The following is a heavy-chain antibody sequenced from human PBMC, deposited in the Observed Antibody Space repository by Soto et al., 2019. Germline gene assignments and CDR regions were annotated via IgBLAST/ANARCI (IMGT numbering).Heavy chain of an antibody. CDR3: ARSPYSSTSPRRDWFDP. CDR1: GGSIISAAYN. V-gene: IGHV4-31*03. Sequence: SETLSLTCTVSGGSIISAAYNWNWIRQHPGKGLEWIGYIFYSGSTYYNPSLKSRLTISVDTSKNQFSLKLSSVTAADTAVYYCARSPYSSTSPRRDWFDPWGQGTLVTVSS. D-gene: IGHD6-13*01. CDR2: IFYSGST. J-gene: IGHJ5*02.